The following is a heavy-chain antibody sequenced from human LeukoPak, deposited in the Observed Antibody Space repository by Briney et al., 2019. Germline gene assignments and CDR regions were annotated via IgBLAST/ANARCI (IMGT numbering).Heavy chain of an antibody. Sequence: QPGGSLRLSCAASGFTFSNAWMSWVRQAPGKGLEWVSYISSSGSTIYYADSVKGRFTISRDNAKNSLYLQMNSLRAEDTAVYYCARDLRDYVGTFDYWGQGTLVTVSS. D-gene: IGHD4-23*01. V-gene: IGHV3-48*04. CDR1: GFTFSNAW. J-gene: IGHJ4*02. CDR3: ARDLRDYVGTFDY. CDR2: ISSSGSTI.